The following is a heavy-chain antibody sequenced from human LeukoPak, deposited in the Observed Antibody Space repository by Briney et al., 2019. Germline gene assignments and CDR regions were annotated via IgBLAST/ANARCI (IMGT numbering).Heavy chain of an antibody. D-gene: IGHD6-19*01. J-gene: IGHJ4*02. CDR1: GFTFSSYG. Sequence: PGGSLRLSCAASGFTFSSYGMHWVRQAPGKGLEWVAVISYDGSNKYYADSVKGRFTISRDNSKNTLYLQMNSLRAEDTAVYYCAKSMSSGWHYGLDYWGQGTLVTVSS. CDR3: AKSMSSGWHYGLDY. V-gene: IGHV3-30*18. CDR2: ISYDGSNK.